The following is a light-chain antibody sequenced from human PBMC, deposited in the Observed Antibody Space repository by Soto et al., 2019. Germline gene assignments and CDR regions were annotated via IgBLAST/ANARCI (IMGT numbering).Light chain of an antibody. J-gene: IGKJ1*01. Sequence: EIVMTQSPATLSVSPGERATLSCRASQSVSSNLAWYQQKPGQAPRLLIYGASTRATGIPARFSGSVSGTEFTLSLSSLQSEDFAVYYCQQYNNWGGTFGQGTKVEIK. V-gene: IGKV3-15*01. CDR2: GAS. CDR1: QSVSSN. CDR3: QQYNNWGGT.